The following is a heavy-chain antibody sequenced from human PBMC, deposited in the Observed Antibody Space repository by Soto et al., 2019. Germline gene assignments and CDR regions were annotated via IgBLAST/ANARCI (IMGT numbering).Heavy chain of an antibody. CDR2: IIPIFGTA. J-gene: IGHJ4*02. CDR1: GGTFSSYA. V-gene: IGHV1-69*01. Sequence: GASVKVSCKASGGTFSSYAISWVRQAPGQGLEWMGGIIPIFGTANYAQKFQGRVTITADESTSTAYMKLSSLRSEDTAVYYCAISRDVDTAMEFDYWGQGTLVTVSS. CDR3: AISRDVDTAMEFDY. D-gene: IGHD5-18*01.